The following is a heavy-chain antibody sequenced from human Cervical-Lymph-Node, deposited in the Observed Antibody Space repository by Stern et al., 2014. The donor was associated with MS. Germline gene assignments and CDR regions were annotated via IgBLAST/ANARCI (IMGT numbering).Heavy chain of an antibody. CDR2: ITRSSDYI. CDR1: RFTFPSYT. CDR3: VRSLRYFDWTLDY. J-gene: IGHJ4*02. V-gene: IGHV3-21*01. Sequence: EVQLEESGGGLVKPGGSLRLSCAASRFTFPSYTMNWVRQAPVKGLEWVSSITRSSDYIFYADSVKGRFTISRDNAKNSLYLQMSSLRDEDTGVYYCVRSLRYFDWTLDYWGQGTLVTVSS. D-gene: IGHD3-9*01.